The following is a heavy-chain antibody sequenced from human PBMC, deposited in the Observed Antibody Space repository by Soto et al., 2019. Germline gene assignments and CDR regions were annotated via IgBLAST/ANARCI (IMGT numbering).Heavy chain of an antibody. CDR3: ARSLPCSSTSCYLEYYYYMDV. D-gene: IGHD2-2*01. V-gene: IGHV5-51*01. Sequence: GESLKISCKGSGYSFTSYWIGWVRQMPGKGLEWMGIIYPGDSDTRYSPSFQGQVTISADKSISTAYLQWSSLKASDTAMYYCARSLPCSSTSCYLEYYYYMDVWGKGTTVTVYS. CDR2: IYPGDSDT. J-gene: IGHJ6*03. CDR1: GYSFTSYW.